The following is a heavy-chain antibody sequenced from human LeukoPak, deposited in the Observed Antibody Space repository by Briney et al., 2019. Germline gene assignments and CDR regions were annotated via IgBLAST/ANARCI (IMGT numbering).Heavy chain of an antibody. J-gene: IGHJ4*02. CDR2: IYYSGST. D-gene: IGHD3-9*01. Sequence: PSETLSLTCTVSGGSISSSSYYWGWIRQPPGKGLEWIGSIYYSGSTYYNPSLKSRVTISVDTSKNQFSLKLSSVTAADTAVYYCARCDILTGLYYFDYWGQGTLVTVSS. CDR1: GGSISSSSYY. CDR3: ARCDILTGLYYFDY. V-gene: IGHV4-39*07.